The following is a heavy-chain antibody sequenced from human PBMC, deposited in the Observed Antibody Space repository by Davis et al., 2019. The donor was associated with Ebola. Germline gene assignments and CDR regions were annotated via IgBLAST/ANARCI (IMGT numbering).Heavy chain of an antibody. CDR2: IYHTGST. D-gene: IGHD6-19*01. J-gene: IGHJ4*02. Sequence: MPSETLSLTCAVSGGSISSSYWWSWVRQPPGKGLEWIGEIYHTGSTNYNPSLKSRVTISVDKSKNQFSLKLSSVTAADTAVYFCARDREWLVQGYFDYWGQRTLVTVSS. V-gene: IGHV4-4*02. CDR1: GGSISSSYW. CDR3: ARDREWLVQGYFDY.